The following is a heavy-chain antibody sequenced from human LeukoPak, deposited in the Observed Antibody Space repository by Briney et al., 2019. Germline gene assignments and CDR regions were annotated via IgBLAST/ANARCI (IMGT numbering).Heavy chain of an antibody. D-gene: IGHD3-3*01. CDR1: GFTVSSNY. CDR3: ARLRFLEWLSDYNWFDP. V-gene: IGHV3-66*01. Sequence: GGSLRLSCAASGFTVSSNYMSWVRQAPGKGLVWVSVIYSGGSTYYADSVKGRFTISRDNSNSPLYLQMNSLRAEDTAVYYCARLRFLEWLSDYNWFDPWGQGTLVTVSS. J-gene: IGHJ5*02. CDR2: IYSGGST.